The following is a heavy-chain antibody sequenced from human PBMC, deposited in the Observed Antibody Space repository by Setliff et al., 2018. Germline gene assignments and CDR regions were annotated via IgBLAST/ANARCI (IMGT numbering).Heavy chain of an antibody. D-gene: IGHD3-10*01. CDR3: ARHEFVGGYYGSVTYRHFDY. Sequence: SETLSLTCTVSGGSIRSSYYYWGWIRQPPGKGLEWIGSIYYNGSTHFNPSLKSRVAISVDTSKNLLSLRVNSVTATDTALYFCARHEFVGGYYGSVTYRHFDYWGQGILVTVS. CDR1: GGSIRSSYYY. J-gene: IGHJ4*02. V-gene: IGHV4-39*01. CDR2: IYYNGST.